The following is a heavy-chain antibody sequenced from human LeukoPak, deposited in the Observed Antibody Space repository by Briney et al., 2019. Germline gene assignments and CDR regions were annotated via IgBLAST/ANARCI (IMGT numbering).Heavy chain of an antibody. V-gene: IGHV3-30*18. Sequence: GGSLRLSCAASGFTFSSYGMPWVRQAPGKGLEWVAVISYDGSNKYYADSVKGRFTISRDNSKNTLYLQMNSLRAEDTAVYYCAKGSGWYRVEIYFDYWGQGTLVTVSS. J-gene: IGHJ4*02. CDR1: GFTFSSYG. CDR3: AKGSGWYRVEIYFDY. D-gene: IGHD6-19*01. CDR2: ISYDGSNK.